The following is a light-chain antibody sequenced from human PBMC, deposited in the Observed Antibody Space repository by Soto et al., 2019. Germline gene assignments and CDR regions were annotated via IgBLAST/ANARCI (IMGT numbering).Light chain of an antibody. CDR1: QSVSSY. CDR2: DAS. J-gene: IGKJ1*01. CDR3: QQYKDWPTT. V-gene: IGKV3-11*01. Sequence: EIVFTQSPRTLSLTPGERAPLSCRASQSVSSYLAWYQQKPGQAPRLLIYDASNRATGIPARFSGSGSGTDFTLTITSLQSEDFGVYFCQQYKDWPTTFGQGAKVDI.